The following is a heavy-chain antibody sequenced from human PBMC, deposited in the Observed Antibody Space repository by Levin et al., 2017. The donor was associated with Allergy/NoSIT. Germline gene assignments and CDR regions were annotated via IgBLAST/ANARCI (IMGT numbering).Heavy chain of an antibody. CDR1: GFTFSSDV. J-gene: IGHJ4*02. Sequence: GGSLRLSCAGSGFTFSSDVMSWVRQAPGKGLEWVSGISGSGGTTYYADSVKGGFTISRDNSKNTLHLRMNSLGAEDTDVYYCAKGSYYGAGTSDSRLGYWGQGTLVTVSS. CDR3: AKGSYYGAGTSDSRLGY. D-gene: IGHD2-15*01. V-gene: IGHV3-23*01. CDR2: ISGSGGTT.